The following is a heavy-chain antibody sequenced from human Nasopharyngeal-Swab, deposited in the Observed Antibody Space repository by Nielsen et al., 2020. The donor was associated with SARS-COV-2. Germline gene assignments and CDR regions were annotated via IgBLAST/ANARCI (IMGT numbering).Heavy chain of an antibody. V-gene: IGHV1-24*01. CDR2: FDPEDGET. CDR1: GYTLTELS. Sequence: ASVKVSCKVSGYTLTELSMHWVRQAPGKGLEWMGGFDPEDGETIYAQKFQGRVTMTEDTSTDTAYMELRSLRYEDTAVYYCATGTSSGRANWFDPWGQGTLVTVSS. D-gene: IGHD3-3*01. J-gene: IGHJ5*02. CDR3: ATGTSSGRANWFDP.